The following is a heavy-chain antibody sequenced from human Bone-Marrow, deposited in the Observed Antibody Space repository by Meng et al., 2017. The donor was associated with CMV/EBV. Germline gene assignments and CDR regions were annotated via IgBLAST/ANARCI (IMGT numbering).Heavy chain of an antibody. V-gene: IGHV3-21*01. J-gene: IGHJ6*02. CDR2: ISSSSSYI. CDR3: ARVRPEHDYYYGMDV. Sequence: GGSLRLSCAASGFTFSSYSMNWVRQAPGKGLEWVSSISSSSSYIYYADSVKGRFTISRDNAKNSLYPQMNSLRAEDTAVYYCARVRPEHDYYYGMDVWGQGTTVTVSS. CDR1: GFTFSSYS.